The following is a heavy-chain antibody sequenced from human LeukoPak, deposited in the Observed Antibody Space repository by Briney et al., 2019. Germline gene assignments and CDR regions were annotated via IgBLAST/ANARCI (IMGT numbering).Heavy chain of an antibody. CDR2: IWYNGSNK. J-gene: IGHJ6*02. Sequence: GGSLRLSCAASGFTFTSYGMHWVRQAPGKGLEWVAVIWYNGSNKYYADSVKGRFTISRDNSKNTLYLQMNSLRAEDTAVYYCARENYGMDVWGQGTTVTVSS. CDR1: GFTFTSYG. V-gene: IGHV3-33*01. CDR3: ARENYGMDV.